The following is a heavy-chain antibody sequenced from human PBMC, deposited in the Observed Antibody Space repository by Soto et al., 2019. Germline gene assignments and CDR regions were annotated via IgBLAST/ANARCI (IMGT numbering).Heavy chain of an antibody. J-gene: IGHJ4*02. V-gene: IGHV5-51*01. CDR1: GYSFTSYW. CDR2: IYPGDSDT. D-gene: IGHD5-12*01. Sequence: GESLKISCKGSGYSFTSYWIGWVRQMPGKGLEWMGIIYPGDSDTRYSPSFQGQVTISADKSISTAYLQWSSLKASDTAMYYCAGGLADYSGYDWVIDYWGQGTLVTVSS. CDR3: AGGLADYSGYDWVIDY.